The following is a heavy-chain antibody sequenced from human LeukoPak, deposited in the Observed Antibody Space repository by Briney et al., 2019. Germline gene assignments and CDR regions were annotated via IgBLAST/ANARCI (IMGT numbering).Heavy chain of an antibody. D-gene: IGHD3-22*01. CDR3: AADPYPTYYYDSSGYLVPGAFDI. CDR2: IVVGSGNT. J-gene: IGHJ3*02. CDR1: GFTFTSSA. V-gene: IGHV1-58*02. Sequence: SVKVSCKASGFTFTSSAMQWVRQARGQRLEWIGWIVVGSGNTNYAQKFQERVTITRDMSTSTAYMELSSLRSEDTAVYYCAADPYPTYYYDSSGYLVPGAFDIWGQGTMVTVSS.